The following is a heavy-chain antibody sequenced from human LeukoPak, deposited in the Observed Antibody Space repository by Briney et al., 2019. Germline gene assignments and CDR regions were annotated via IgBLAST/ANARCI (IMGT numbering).Heavy chain of an antibody. V-gene: IGHV4-34*01. J-gene: IGHJ4*02. CDR3: ARGLSPPDY. CDR2: INHSGST. CDR1: GGSFSGYY. Sequence: SETLSLTCAVYGGSFSGYYWSWIRQPPGKGLEWIGEINHSGSTNYNPSLKSRVTISVDTSKNQFSLKLSSVTAADTAVYYCARGLSPPDYWGQGTLVTVSS.